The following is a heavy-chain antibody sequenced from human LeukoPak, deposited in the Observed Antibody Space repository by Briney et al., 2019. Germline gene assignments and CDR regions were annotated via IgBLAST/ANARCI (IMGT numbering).Heavy chain of an antibody. Sequence: ASVKVSCKAFGYTFTSNYMHWVRQAPGQGPEWMGVISPSGGSTTYAQKFQGRVTLTRDMSTSTDYLELSSLRSEDTAVYYCAREGSGSNAFDIWGQGTMVTVSS. CDR2: ISPSGGST. CDR3: AREGSGSNAFDI. D-gene: IGHD3-22*01. J-gene: IGHJ3*02. V-gene: IGHV1-46*01. CDR1: GYTFTSNY.